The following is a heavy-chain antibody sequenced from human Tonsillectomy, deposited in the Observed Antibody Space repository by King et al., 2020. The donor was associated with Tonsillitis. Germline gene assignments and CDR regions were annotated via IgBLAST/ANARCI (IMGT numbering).Heavy chain of an antibody. Sequence: VQLVESGGGLVKPGGSLRLSCAASGFTFSNAWMSWVRQAPGKGLEWVGRIKSKTDGGTTDYAAPVKGRFTISRDDSKNTMYLQMNSLTTEDTAVYYCTTEGLVLAEADSSGYCYGTFDYWGQGTLVTVSS. CDR2: IKSKTDGGTT. V-gene: IGHV3-15*01. CDR1: GFTFSNAW. CDR3: TTEGLVLAEADSSGYCYGTFDY. D-gene: IGHD3-22*01. J-gene: IGHJ4*02.